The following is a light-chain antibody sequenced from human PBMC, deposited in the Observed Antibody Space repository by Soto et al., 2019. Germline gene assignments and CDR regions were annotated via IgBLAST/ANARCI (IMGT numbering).Light chain of an antibody. CDR3: QQYDNLPPA. Sequence: DIQMTQSPSSLSASVGDRVTSTCQATPDISNYLNWYQQKPGKAHKLLIYDASNLETGVQSRFRGSGSGTDFTCTISSLQPEDIATYYFQQYDNLPPAFGGGNTVEIK. CDR1: PDISNY. V-gene: IGKV1-33*01. CDR2: DAS. J-gene: IGKJ4*01.